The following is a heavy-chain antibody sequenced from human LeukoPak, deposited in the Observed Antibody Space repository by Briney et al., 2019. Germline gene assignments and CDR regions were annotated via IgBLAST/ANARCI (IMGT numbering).Heavy chain of an antibody. CDR1: GFTFSSYA. V-gene: IGHV3-23*01. D-gene: IGHD3-16*01. J-gene: IGHJ4*02. CDR2: ISGSGGST. Sequence: PGGSLRLSCAVSGFTFSSYAMSWVRQAPGKGLEWVSAISGSGGSTYYADSVKGRFTISRDISKNTVYLQMNRLRAEDTAVYYCAKEGDSRYFDSWGQGTLVTVSS. CDR3: AKEGDSRYFDS.